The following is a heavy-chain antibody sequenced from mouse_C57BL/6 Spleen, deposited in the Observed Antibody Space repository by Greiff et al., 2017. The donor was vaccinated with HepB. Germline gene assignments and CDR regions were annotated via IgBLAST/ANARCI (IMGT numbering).Heavy chain of an antibody. CDR1: GFNIKDDY. Sequence: VHVKQSGAELVRPGASVKLSCTASGFNIKDDYMHWVKQRPEQGLEWIGWIDPENGDTEYASKFQGKATITADTSSNTAYLQLSSLTSEDTAVYYCTTGRYYGSRHWYFDVWGTGTTVTVSS. D-gene: IGHD1-1*01. J-gene: IGHJ1*03. V-gene: IGHV14-4*01. CDR2: IDPENGDT. CDR3: TTGRYYGSRHWYFDV.